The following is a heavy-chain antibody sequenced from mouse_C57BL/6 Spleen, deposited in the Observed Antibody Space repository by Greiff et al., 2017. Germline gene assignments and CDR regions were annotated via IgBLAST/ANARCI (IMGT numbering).Heavy chain of an antibody. V-gene: IGHV1-80*01. CDR3: AREYYGSSYDAMDY. CDR2: IYPGDGDT. Sequence: QVQLQQSGAELVKPGASVKISCKASGYAFSSYWMNWVKQRPGKGLEWIGQIYPGDGDTNYNGKFKGKATLTADTSSSTAYMQLSSLTSEDSAVYFCAREYYGSSYDAMDYWGQGTSVTVSS. CDR1: GYAFSSYW. J-gene: IGHJ4*01. D-gene: IGHD1-1*01.